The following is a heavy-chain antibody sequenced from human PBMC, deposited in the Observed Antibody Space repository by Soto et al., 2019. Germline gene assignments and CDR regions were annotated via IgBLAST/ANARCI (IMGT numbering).Heavy chain of an antibody. J-gene: IGHJ3*02. Sequence: EVQLVESGGGLVQPGGSLRLSCAASGFTFSGYWMAWGRQAPGKGLEWVANMHPDGSGRYYVDSVKGRFTISRDNAQNSLYLQMNSLRAEDTSLYYCAREGRLLGAFDIWGQGTVVTVSS. V-gene: IGHV3-7*01. CDR1: GFTFSGYW. CDR2: MHPDGSGR. D-gene: IGHD3-16*01. CDR3: AREGRLLGAFDI.